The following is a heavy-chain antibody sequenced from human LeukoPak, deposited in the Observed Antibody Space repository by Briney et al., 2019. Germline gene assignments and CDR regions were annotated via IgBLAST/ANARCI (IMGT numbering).Heavy chain of an antibody. CDR3: ARDNDWFDP. D-gene: IGHD1-14*01. V-gene: IGHV1-8*01. Sequence: ASVKVSCKASGYTFTSYDINWVRQATGQGLEWMGWMNPNSGNTGYAQKFQGRVTMTTDTSTSTAYMELRSLRSDDTAVYYCARDNDWFDPWGQGTLVTVSS. CDR2: MNPNSGNT. J-gene: IGHJ5*02. CDR1: GYTFTSYD.